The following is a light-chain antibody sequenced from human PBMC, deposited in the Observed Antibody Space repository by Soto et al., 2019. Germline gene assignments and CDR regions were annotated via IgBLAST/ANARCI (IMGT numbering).Light chain of an antibody. J-gene: IGKJ1*01. CDR1: KSVSRN. CDR3: QQYNNWPPWT. CDR2: GAS. Sequence: EIVMTQSQATLSVSPGERATLSCRASKSVSRNLAWYQQKPGQPPRLLIYGASTRATGIPARFSGSGSGTEFTLTISSLQSEDFAVYYCQQYNNWPPWTFGQGTKVEIK. V-gene: IGKV3D-15*01.